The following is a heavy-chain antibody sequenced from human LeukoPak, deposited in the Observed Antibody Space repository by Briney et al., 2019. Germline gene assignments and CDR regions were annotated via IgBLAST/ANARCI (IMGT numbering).Heavy chain of an antibody. D-gene: IGHD3-10*01. CDR3: ARGAPGGPRNPGAFDI. CDR1: GGSISSYY. CDR2: IYTSGST. J-gene: IGHJ3*02. Sequence: SETLSLTCTVSGGSISSYYWSWIRQPAGKGLEWIGRIYTSGSTNYNPSLKSRVTMSVDTFKNQFSLKLSSVTAADTAVYYCARGAPGGPRNPGAFDIWGQGTMVTVSS. V-gene: IGHV4-4*07.